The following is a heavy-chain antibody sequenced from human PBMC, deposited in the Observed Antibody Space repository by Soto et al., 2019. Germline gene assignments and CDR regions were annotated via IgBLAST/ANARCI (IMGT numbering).Heavy chain of an antibody. Sequence: SVKGSCKASGYTFTGSYMHLVRQAPVQGLEWMGWINPNIGGTNYAQKFQGWVTMTKDTSISTAYMELSRLRSDDTAVYYCARDASIAAARARLDPGGKGTVVTVS. CDR3: ARDASIAAARARLDP. CDR1: GYTFTGSY. D-gene: IGHD6-13*01. J-gene: IGHJ5*02. V-gene: IGHV1-2*04. CDR2: INPNIGGT.